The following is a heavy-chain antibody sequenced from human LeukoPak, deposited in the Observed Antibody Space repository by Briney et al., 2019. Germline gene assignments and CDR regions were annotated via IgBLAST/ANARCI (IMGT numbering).Heavy chain of an antibody. CDR3: ARLPYCSSTTCYSPYYFDY. J-gene: IGHJ4*02. CDR1: GFSISSGHY. D-gene: IGHD2-2*01. Sequence: SETLSLTCGVSGFSISSGHYWGWIRQPPGEGLEWIGSIHHSGSTYYNPSLKSRVTISVDTSKNQFSLSLSSVTAADTAVYYCARLPYCSSTTCYSPYYFDYWGQGTLVTVSS. V-gene: IGHV4-38-2*01. CDR2: IHHSGST.